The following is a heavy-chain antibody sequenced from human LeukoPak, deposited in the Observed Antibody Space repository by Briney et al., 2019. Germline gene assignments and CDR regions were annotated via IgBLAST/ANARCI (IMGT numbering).Heavy chain of an antibody. CDR2: ISGSVGRA. J-gene: IGHJ3*02. D-gene: IGHD1-14*01. V-gene: IGHV3-23*01. CDR1: GFTFSSYT. Sequence: GGSLRLSCAASGFTFSSYTMSWVRQAPGKGLEWVSGISGSVGRAYYADSVKGRFTISRDNSKNTLYLQMNSLRAEDTAVYYCAREEPGGAFDIWGQGTMVTVSS. CDR3: AREEPGGAFDI.